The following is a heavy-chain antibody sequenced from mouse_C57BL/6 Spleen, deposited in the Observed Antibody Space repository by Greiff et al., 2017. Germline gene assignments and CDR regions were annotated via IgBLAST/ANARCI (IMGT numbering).Heavy chain of an antibody. CDR1: GYTFTSYW. J-gene: IGHJ4*01. CDR2: IDPNSGGT. CDR3: ARERNYYGSSSKNAMDY. V-gene: IGHV1-72*01. Sequence: QVQLQQPGAELVKPGASVKLSCKASGYTFTSYWMHWVKQRPGRGLEWIGRIDPNSGGTKYNEKFKSKATMTVDKPSSTAYMQLRSLTSEDSAVYDCARERNYYGSSSKNAMDYWGQGTSVTVSS. D-gene: IGHD1-1*01.